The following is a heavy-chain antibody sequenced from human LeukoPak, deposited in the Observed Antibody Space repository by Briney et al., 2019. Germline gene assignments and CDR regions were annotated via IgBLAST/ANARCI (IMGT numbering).Heavy chain of an antibody. CDR3: AREKAGGFSGSPARYFDY. CDR1: GGTFSSYA. Sequence: SVKVSCKASGGTFSSYAISWVRQAPGQGLEWMGGIIPIFGTANYAQKFQGRVTITTDESTSTAYMELSSLRSEDTAVYYCAREKAGGFSGSPARYFDYWGQGTLVTVSS. J-gene: IGHJ4*02. V-gene: IGHV1-69*05. D-gene: IGHD6-19*01. CDR2: IIPIFGTA.